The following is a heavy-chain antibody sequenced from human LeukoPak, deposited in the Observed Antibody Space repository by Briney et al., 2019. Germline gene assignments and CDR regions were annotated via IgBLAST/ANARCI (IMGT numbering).Heavy chain of an antibody. D-gene: IGHD1-26*01. CDR3: ATTAITVGAIDY. V-gene: IGHV4-4*07. Sequence: PSETLSLTCTVSGGSISSYYWSWIRQPAGKGLEWIGRIYTSGSTNYNPSLKSRVTMAVDTSKNQFSLKLSSVTAADTAVYYCATTAITVGAIDYWGQGTLVTVSS. CDR1: GGSISSYY. J-gene: IGHJ4*02. CDR2: IYTSGST.